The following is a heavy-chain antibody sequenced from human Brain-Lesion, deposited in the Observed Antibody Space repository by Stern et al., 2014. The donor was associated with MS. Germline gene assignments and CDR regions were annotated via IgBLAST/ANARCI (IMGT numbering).Heavy chain of an antibody. CDR3: AGEEDIRYCSGGSCTGNWFDP. CDR1: GGSVSSTSYA. V-gene: IGHV4-39*02. J-gene: IGHJ5*02. D-gene: IGHD2-15*01. Sequence: QVQLVESGPGLVKPSETLSLTCTVAGGSVSSTSYAWAWIRQPPGKGLEWIGTLYFSGHPYYSPSPKSRVPISLAQSTNHFSLQRGSVTAADTAVYYCAGEEDIRYCSGGSCTGNWFDPWGQGTLVTVSS. CDR2: LYFSGHP.